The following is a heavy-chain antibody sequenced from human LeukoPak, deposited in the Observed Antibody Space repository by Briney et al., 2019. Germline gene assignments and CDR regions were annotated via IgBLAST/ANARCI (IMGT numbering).Heavy chain of an antibody. CDR2: IIPIFGTA. D-gene: IGHD5-18*01. Sequence: GASVKVSCKASGGTFSSYAISWVRQAPGQGLEWMGGIIPIFGTANYAQKFQGRVTITADESTSTAYMELSSLRSEDTAVYYCARAGDDTAMAMDYWGQGTLVTVSS. CDR3: ARAGDDTAMAMDY. CDR1: GGTFSSYA. J-gene: IGHJ4*02. V-gene: IGHV1-69*13.